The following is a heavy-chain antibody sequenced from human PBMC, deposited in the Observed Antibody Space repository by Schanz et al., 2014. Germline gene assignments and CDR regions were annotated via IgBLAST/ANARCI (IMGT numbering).Heavy chain of an antibody. CDR1: GFSFSSYA. J-gene: IGHJ2*01. D-gene: IGHD1-26*01. Sequence: EVQLLESGGGLVEPGGSLRLSCAASGFSFSSYAMGWVRQARGKGLEWVSAMNESHSTIYYADSVKGRFTISRDNTKNSLFLQLSSLRADDTAVYYCARNRGSGGQNWYFDLWGRGTRVTVSA. CDR2: MNESHSTI. CDR3: ARNRGSGGQNWYFDL. V-gene: IGHV3-23*01.